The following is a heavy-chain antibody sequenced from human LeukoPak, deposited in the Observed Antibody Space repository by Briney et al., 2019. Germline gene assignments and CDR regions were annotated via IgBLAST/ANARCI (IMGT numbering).Heavy chain of an antibody. J-gene: IGHJ4*02. D-gene: IGHD6-13*01. V-gene: IGHV3-30-3*01. CDR2: ISYDGSNT. Sequence: PGGSLRLSCEASGFTFSSYAMHWVRQAPGKGLEWVAFISYDGSNTDYADSVKGRFTISRDNFKNTLYLQMNSLRAEDTAVYYCARDLFTSTWFSPFDYWGQGTLVTVSS. CDR3: ARDLFTSTWFSPFDY. CDR1: GFTFSSYA.